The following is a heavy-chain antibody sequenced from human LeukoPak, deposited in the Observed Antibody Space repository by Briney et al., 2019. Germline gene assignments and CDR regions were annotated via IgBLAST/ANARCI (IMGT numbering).Heavy chain of an antibody. Sequence: GGSLRLSCAASGFTFSSYSMNWVRQAPGKGLEWVSSISSSSSYIYYADSVKGRFTIPRDNAKNSLYLQMNSLRAEDTAVYYCARDAPCSSTSCLRYFDYWGQGTLVTVSS. V-gene: IGHV3-21*01. J-gene: IGHJ4*02. CDR1: GFTFSSYS. CDR2: ISSSSSYI. CDR3: ARDAPCSSTSCLRYFDY. D-gene: IGHD2-2*01.